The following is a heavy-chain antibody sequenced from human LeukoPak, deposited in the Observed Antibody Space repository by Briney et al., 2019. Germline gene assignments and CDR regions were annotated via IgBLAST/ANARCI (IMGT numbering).Heavy chain of an antibody. V-gene: IGHV3-23*01. J-gene: IGHJ5*01. CDR1: GFTFSNYA. D-gene: IGHD3-10*01. CDR2: SSESGSST. Sequence: PGGSLTHLCAVSGFTFSNYAVTWVRQSPGKGLEWVSSSSESGSSTYYAHSMKGRFTISRDNSKNTVYLQMNSLRAEDTAVYYCAKDSGITNWF. CDR3: AKDSGITNWF.